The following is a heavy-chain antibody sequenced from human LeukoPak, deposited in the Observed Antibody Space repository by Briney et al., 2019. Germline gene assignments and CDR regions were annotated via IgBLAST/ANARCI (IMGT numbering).Heavy chain of an antibody. D-gene: IGHD3-22*01. CDR1: GGSISSRSYF. V-gene: IGHV4-39*07. Sequence: TSETLSLTCTVSGGSISSRSYFWGWIRQSPGKGLEWIGNIYYSGSTHYNPSLKSRVTISVDTSKNQFSLKLSSVTAPDTAVYYCAREADSSGYLLGGENAFDIWGQGTMVTVSS. J-gene: IGHJ3*02. CDR3: AREADSSGYLLGGENAFDI. CDR2: IYYSGST.